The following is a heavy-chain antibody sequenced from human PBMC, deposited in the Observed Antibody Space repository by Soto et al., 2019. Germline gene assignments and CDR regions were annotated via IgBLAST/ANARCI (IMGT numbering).Heavy chain of an antibody. CDR1: GFTLSVHN. Sequence: EVQLVESGGGLVQPGGSLRLSCAASGFTLSVHNMDWVRQAPGKGLEWVGRTRNKANSYTTEYAASVKGRFTISRDDSKNSLYLQMNSLKTEDTAVYYCARGGSGSFYNLFDYWGQGTLVTVSS. CDR3: ARGGSGSFYNLFDY. J-gene: IGHJ4*02. CDR2: TRNKANSYTT. D-gene: IGHD3-10*01. V-gene: IGHV3-72*01.